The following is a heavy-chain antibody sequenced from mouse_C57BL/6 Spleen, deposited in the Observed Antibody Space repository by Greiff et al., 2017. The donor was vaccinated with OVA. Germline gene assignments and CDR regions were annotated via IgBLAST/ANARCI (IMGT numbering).Heavy chain of an antibody. D-gene: IGHD1-2*01. V-gene: IGHV1-7*01. Sequence: QVQLQQSGAELAKPGASVKLSCKASGYTFTSYWMHWVKQRPGQGLEWIGYINPSSGYTKYNQKFKDKATLTADKSSSTAYMQLSSLTYGDSAVYYCARSTASHYYAMDYWGQGTSVTVSS. CDR1: GYTFTSYW. CDR2: INPSSGYT. CDR3: ARSTASHYYAMDY. J-gene: IGHJ4*01.